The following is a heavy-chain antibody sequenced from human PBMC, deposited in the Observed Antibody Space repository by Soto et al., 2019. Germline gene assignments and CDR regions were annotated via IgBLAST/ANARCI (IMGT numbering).Heavy chain of an antibody. Sequence: WGSLRLSFSASGFIFSSYVMHWVRQAPGKGLEDVSAIGSSGGTTYYADSVKGRFTISRDNSKNKLYLQMNSLSADDTAIYYCVKVSNLPTSSDXWGQGTLVPVS. J-gene: IGHJ5*02. CDR2: IGSSGGTT. V-gene: IGHV3-64D*06. CDR1: GFIFSSYV. CDR3: VKVSNLPTSSDX. D-gene: IGHD2-2*01.